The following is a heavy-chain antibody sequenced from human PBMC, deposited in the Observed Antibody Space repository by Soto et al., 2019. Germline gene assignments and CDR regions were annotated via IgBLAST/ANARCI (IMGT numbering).Heavy chain of an antibody. CDR1: GFTFSAHT. Sequence: PGGSLRLSCAASGFTFSAHTMTWVRQAPGKGLEWVSYIGTDTVTKHYPDSVRGRFTISRDNAKNSLYLQMNSLRAEDTAVYYCAKSYGISEGYYYYGMDVWGQGTTVTVSS. V-gene: IGHV3-48*01. CDR2: IGTDTVTK. CDR3: AKSYGISEGYYYYGMDV. D-gene: IGHD5-18*01. J-gene: IGHJ6*02.